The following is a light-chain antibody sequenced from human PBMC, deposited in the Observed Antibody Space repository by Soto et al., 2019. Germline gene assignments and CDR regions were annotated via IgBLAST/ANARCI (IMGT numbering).Light chain of an antibody. CDR1: QSITIW. CDR3: QQFHSFPIT. V-gene: IGKV1-5*01. J-gene: IGKJ5*01. Sequence: DIQMTQSPSTLSSSAGDRVTITCRASQSITIWLAWYQQKPGKAPKLLIYDASILESGVPSRFSGSGSGTEFTLTISSLQPDDFATYYCQQFHSFPITFGQGTRPEIK. CDR2: DAS.